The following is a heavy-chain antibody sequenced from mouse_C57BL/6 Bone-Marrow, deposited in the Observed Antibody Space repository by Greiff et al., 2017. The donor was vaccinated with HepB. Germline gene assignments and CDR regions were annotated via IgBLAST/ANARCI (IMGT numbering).Heavy chain of an antibody. CDR1: GFSLSTFGMG. J-gene: IGHJ3*01. V-gene: IGHV8-8*01. CDR2: IWWADDK. Sequence: QVQLKESGPGILQPSQTLSLTCSFSGFSLSTFGMGVGWIRQPSGKGLEWLAHIWWADDKYYNPALKSRLTISKDTSKNQVFLQIANVDTADTATYYCARIVGDYGAWFAYWGQGTLVTVSA. D-gene: IGHD2-4*01. CDR3: ARIVGDYGAWFAY.